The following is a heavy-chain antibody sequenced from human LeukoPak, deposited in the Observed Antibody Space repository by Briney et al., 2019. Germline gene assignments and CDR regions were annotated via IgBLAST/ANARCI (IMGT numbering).Heavy chain of an antibody. J-gene: IGHJ3*02. Sequence: SETLSLTCSVSGGTICYFYWSWLRHPPGKGLEWIGYISDSGITKNNPSLKSLVTISVDTSKKQFSLMMSSVTAADTAVYYCARESGRDYYDSSEFSDAAFDIWGKGKMVIVSS. CDR3: ARESGRDYYDSSEFSDAAFDI. V-gene: IGHV4-59*01. CDR1: GGTICYFY. CDR2: ISDSGIT. D-gene: IGHD3-22*01.